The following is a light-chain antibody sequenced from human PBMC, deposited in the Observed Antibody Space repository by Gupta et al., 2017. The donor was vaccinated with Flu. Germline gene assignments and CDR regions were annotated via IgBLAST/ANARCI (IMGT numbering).Light chain of an antibody. Sequence: SYVLTQPPSVSVAPGQTARITCGGNNIGSKSLHWYQQKPGPAPVLVVYDDSDRLSGIPERFSGSNSGTTATLTISRVEGGDEADYYCQVWDSSSDNRVFGGGTKLTVL. CDR1: NIGSKS. V-gene: IGLV3-21*02. CDR3: QVWDSSSDNRV. CDR2: DDS. J-gene: IGLJ2*01.